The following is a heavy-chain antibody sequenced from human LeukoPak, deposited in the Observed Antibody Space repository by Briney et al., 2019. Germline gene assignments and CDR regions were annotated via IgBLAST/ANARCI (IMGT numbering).Heavy chain of an antibody. Sequence: PGGSQRLSCAASGFTFSDYEINWVRQAPGKGLEWVSCISTSGSTTYYADSVKGRFTISRDNAKNSLFLQMNTLTVEDTAVYYCARGAMHVFDYWGQGTPVTVSS. D-gene: IGHD2-2*01. V-gene: IGHV3-48*03. J-gene: IGHJ4*02. CDR3: ARGAMHVFDY. CDR1: GFTFSDYE. CDR2: ISTSGSTT.